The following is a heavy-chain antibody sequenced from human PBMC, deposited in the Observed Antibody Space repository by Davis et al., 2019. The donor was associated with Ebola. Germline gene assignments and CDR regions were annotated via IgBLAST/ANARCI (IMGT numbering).Heavy chain of an antibody. J-gene: IGHJ4*02. D-gene: IGHD3-3*01. CDR3: ARAVFHEVLDY. V-gene: IGHV3-30*04. Sequence: GESLKISCVASGFTFSNHAMHWVRQAPGKGLEWVAVTSHNERERFYGESVQGRFTISRDNSENVLYLQMDSLRPDDTAVYYCARAVFHEVLDYWGQGTPVTVSS. CDR1: GFTFSNHA. CDR2: TSHNERER.